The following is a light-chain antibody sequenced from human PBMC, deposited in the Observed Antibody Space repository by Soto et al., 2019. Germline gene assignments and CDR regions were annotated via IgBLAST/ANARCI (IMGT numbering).Light chain of an antibody. Sequence: QSALTQPPSASGSPGQSVTISCTGSSSDIGAYNYVSWYQQHPGKAPKIMIYEVSKRPSGVPDRFSGSKSGNTASLTVSGLQAEDEADYYCSSYAGSNIVAFGGGTQLTVL. J-gene: IGLJ2*01. CDR1: SSDIGAYNY. V-gene: IGLV2-8*01. CDR2: EVS. CDR3: SSYAGSNIVA.